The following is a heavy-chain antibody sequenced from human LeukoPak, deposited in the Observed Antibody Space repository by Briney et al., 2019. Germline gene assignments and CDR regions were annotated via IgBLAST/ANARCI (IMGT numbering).Heavy chain of an antibody. Sequence: GGSLRLSCAASGFTFSSYSMNWVRQAPGKGLEGVSSINSSSSYIYYADSVQGRFTISRDNAKNSLYLQMNSLRAEDTAVYYCARTYCSSTSCRHDYWGQATLVTVSA. CDR3: ARTYCSSTSCRHDY. D-gene: IGHD2-2*01. V-gene: IGHV3-21*01. CDR1: GFTFSSYS. J-gene: IGHJ4*02. CDR2: INSSSSYI.